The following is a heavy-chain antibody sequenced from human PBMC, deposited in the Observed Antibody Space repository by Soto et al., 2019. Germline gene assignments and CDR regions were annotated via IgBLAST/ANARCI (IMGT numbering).Heavy chain of an antibody. Sequence: GESLKISCKGSGYGFAGYWITWVRQKPGKGLEWMGRIDPSDSQTYYSPSFRGHVTISATKSIATVFLQWSSLRASDTAMYYCARQIYDSDTGPNFQYYFDSWGQGTPVTVSS. CDR3: ARQIYDSDTGPNFQYYFDS. CDR2: IDPSDSQT. J-gene: IGHJ4*02. CDR1: GYGFAGYW. D-gene: IGHD3-22*01. V-gene: IGHV5-10-1*01.